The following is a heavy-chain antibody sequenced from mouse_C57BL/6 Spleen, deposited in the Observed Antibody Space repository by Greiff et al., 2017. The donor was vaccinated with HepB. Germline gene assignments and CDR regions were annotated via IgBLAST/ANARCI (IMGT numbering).Heavy chain of an antibody. D-gene: IGHD1-1*01. Sequence: QVQLQQPGAELVKPGASVKLSCKASGYTFTSYWMHWVKQRPGRGLEWIGRIDPKSGGTKYNEKFKSKATLTVDKPSSTAYMQRSSLASEDSAVYYCARDYYGSSYGYFDVWGTGATVTVSS. CDR1: GYTFTSYW. CDR2: IDPKSGGT. V-gene: IGHV1-72*01. CDR3: ARDYYGSSYGYFDV. J-gene: IGHJ1*03.